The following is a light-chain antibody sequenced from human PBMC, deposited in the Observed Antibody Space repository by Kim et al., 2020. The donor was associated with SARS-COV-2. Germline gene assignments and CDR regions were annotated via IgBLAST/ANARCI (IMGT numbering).Light chain of an antibody. CDR3: QPSYSSPRT. CDR2: AAS. Sequence: AAGGDRVTITCRASQSLSSSLKWYQQKPGKAPKHLIYAASSLQSGVPSRFSGSGSGTDFTLTSSSLQREDFAAYYCQPSYSSPRTFGQGTKVDIK. J-gene: IGKJ1*01. V-gene: IGKV1-39*01. CDR1: QSLSSS.